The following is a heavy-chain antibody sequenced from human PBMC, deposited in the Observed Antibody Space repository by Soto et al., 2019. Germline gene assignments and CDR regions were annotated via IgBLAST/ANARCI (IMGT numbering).Heavy chain of an antibody. J-gene: IGHJ4*02. CDR1: GFTFDDYT. Sequence: GGSLRLSCAASGFTFDDYTMHWVRQAPGKGLEWVSLISWDGGSTYYADSVKGRFTISRDNSKNSLYLQMNSLRTEDTALYYCAKDGVIAAAGYYFDYWGQGTLVTVSS. V-gene: IGHV3-43*01. D-gene: IGHD6-13*01. CDR2: ISWDGGST. CDR3: AKDGVIAAAGYYFDY.